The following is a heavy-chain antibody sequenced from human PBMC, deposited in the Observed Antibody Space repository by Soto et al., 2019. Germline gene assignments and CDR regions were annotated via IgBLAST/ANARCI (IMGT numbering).Heavy chain of an antibody. D-gene: IGHD3-22*01. J-gene: IGHJ5*02. CDR3: ARLGGYYQALDT. V-gene: IGHV4-59*08. Sequence: SETLSLTCIVSGGSISPYYWSWIRQSPGKGLEWIGYIYYTGTTRYNPSLKSRVTILVDTSKNQFSLKLSSVTAADTAVYYCARLGGYYQALDTWGQGALVTVSS. CDR2: IYYTGTT. CDR1: GGSISPYY.